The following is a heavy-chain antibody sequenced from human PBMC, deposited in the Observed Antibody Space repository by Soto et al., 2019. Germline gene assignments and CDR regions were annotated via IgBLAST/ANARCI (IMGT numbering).Heavy chain of an antibody. CDR1: GFTVSSKY. CDR2: IYSGGST. Sequence: EVQLVESGGGLIQPGGSLRLSCAASGFTVSSKYMSWVRQAPGKGLEWVSVIYSGGSTYYADSVKGRFTISRNNSKNTLYLQMKSLRVEDTAVYYCARVPTIFGVVTTYNGMDVWGQGTTVTVSS. D-gene: IGHD3-3*01. J-gene: IGHJ6*02. V-gene: IGHV3-53*01. CDR3: ARVPTIFGVVTTYNGMDV.